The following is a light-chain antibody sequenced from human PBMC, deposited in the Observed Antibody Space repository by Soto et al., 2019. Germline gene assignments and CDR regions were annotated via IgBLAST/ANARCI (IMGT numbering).Light chain of an antibody. J-gene: IGKJ1*01. CDR2: GAS. V-gene: IGKV3-15*01. CDR1: QTISSS. Sequence: EPLMTQSPATLSVSPGARATLYCRASQTISSSLAWYQQKPGQAPRLLIFGASPRATGVPARFSGGGSGTLFTLTINRLEPEDFAVYYCQQYNNWPPWTFGQGTKV. CDR3: QQYNNWPPWT.